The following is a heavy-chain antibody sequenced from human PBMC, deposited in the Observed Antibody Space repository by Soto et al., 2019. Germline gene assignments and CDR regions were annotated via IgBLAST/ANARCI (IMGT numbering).Heavy chain of an antibody. CDR1: GDTFTSYG. J-gene: IGHJ6*03. CDR2: ISAYNGNT. V-gene: IGHV1-18*01. D-gene: IGHD6-13*01. CDR3: AREGIIAAAGPYYYMAV. Sequence: GASAKVSCKASGDTFTSYGLSWVRQAPGQGLEWMGWISAYNGNTNYAQKLQGRVTMTTDTSTSTAYMELRSLRSDDTAVYYCAREGIIAAAGPYYYMAVWGKGTTVTVSS.